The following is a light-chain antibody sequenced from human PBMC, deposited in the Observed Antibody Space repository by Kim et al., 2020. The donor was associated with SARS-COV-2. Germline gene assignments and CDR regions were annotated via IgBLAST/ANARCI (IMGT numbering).Light chain of an antibody. CDR1: QGISSY. CDR3: QQLNSYPPVT. Sequence: AVGDSVTSTCRASQGISSYLAWYQQKPGKAPKLLIYAASTLQSGVPSRFSGSGSGTEFTLTISSLQPEDFATYYCQQLNSYPPVTFGGGTKVDIK. J-gene: IGKJ4*01. CDR2: AAS. V-gene: IGKV1-9*01.